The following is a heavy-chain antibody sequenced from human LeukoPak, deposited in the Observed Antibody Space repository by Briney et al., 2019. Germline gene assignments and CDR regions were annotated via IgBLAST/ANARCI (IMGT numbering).Heavy chain of an antibody. V-gene: IGHV3-23*01. D-gene: IGHD3-10*01. CDR1: GFTFSSYA. J-gene: IGHJ4*02. CDR3: AKADRGWGVITKD. Sequence: GGSLRLSCAASGFTFSSYAMRRVRQAPGKGLEWVSAIGGSGDFTYYAEYVKGRFPISRDNSKKTLYLQMNSLRAEDTAVYYCAKADRGWGVITKDWGQGTLVTVSS. CDR2: IGGSGDFT.